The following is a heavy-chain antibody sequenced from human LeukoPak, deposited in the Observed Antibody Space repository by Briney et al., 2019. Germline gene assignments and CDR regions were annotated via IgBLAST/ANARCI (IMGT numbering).Heavy chain of an antibody. D-gene: IGHD5-24*01. CDR2: ISYTGNT. CDR1: DVSIISYY. V-gene: IGHV4-59*01. Sequence: PSETLSLTCTVSDVSIISYYWSWIRQPPGKGLEWIGDISYTGNTNYNPSLKSRVTISVDRPKNQVSLKLTSVTAADTAVYYCARAGDGYNSYYYMDVWGKGTTVTVSS. CDR3: ARAGDGYNSYYYMDV. J-gene: IGHJ6*03.